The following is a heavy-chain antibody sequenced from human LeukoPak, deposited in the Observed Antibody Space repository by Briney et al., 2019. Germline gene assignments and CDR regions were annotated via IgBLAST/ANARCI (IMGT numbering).Heavy chain of an antibody. Sequence: PGGSLRLSCAASGFTLSNYWMSWVRQAPGKGLEWVANINKDGSEGYYVDSVKGRFTISRDNAKNSLYLQMNSLRADDTAVYYCARGDFASGCYLWGQGTLVTVSS. CDR3: ARGDFASGCYL. J-gene: IGHJ4*02. V-gene: IGHV3-7*01. CDR2: INKDGSEG. D-gene: IGHD3-3*01. CDR1: GFTLSNYW.